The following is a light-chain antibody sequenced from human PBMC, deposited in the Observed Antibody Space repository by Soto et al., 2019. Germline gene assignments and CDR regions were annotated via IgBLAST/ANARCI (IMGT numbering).Light chain of an antibody. CDR2: DAS. J-gene: IGKJ4*01. V-gene: IGKV1-33*01. CDR1: QDISNY. CDR3: QHYAYLPLS. Sequence: DMQMTQSPSSLSASVGDRVTITCQASQDISNYLNWYQQKPGKAPKLLIFDASSVEIGVPSRFSGSGSGTDFPFPICSLQPEEVATNYCQHYAYLPLSFGGGTKVE.